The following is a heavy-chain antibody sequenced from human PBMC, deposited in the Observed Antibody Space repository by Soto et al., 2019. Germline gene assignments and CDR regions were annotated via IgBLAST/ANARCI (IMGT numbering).Heavy chain of an antibody. CDR2: IKQDGSEK. CDR3: ARDRYDFWSGSTYYYYMDV. J-gene: IGHJ6*03. Sequence: PGGSLRLSCAAPGFTFSSYWMSWVRQAPGKGLEWVANIKQDGSEKYYVDSVKGRSTISRDNAKNSLYLQMNSLRAEDTAVYYCARDRYDFWSGSTYYYYMDVWGKGTTVTVSS. V-gene: IGHV3-7*03. CDR1: GFTFSSYW. D-gene: IGHD3-3*01.